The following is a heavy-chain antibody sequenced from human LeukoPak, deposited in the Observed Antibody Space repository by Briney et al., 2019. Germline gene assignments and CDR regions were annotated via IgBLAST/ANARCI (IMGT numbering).Heavy chain of an antibody. CDR2: ISSSGSTI. Sequence: GRSLRLSCAASGFTYSSFAMNWVRQAPGKGLEWVSYISSSGSTIYYADSVKGRFTTSRDNAKNSLYLQMNSLRAEDTAVYYCAELGITMIGGVWGKGTTVTISS. CDR3: AELGITMIGGV. J-gene: IGHJ6*04. CDR1: GFTYSSFA. V-gene: IGHV3-48*03. D-gene: IGHD3-10*02.